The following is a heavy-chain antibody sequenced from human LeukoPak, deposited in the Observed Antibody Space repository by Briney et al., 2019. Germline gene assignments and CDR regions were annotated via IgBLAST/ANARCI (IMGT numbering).Heavy chain of an antibody. Sequence: GGSLRLSCAASGFTFSSYAMSWVRQAPGKGLEWVSAISGSGGSTSYADSVKGRFNISRDNSKNTLYLQMTSLRAEDTAVYSCAKSKGATGCFDYWGQGTLVTVSS. CDR3: AKSKGATGCFDY. D-gene: IGHD1-26*01. J-gene: IGHJ4*02. CDR2: ISGSGGST. CDR1: GFTFSSYA. V-gene: IGHV3-23*01.